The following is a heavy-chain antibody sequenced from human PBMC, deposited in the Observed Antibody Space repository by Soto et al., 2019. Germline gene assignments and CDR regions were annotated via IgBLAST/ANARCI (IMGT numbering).Heavy chain of an antibody. CDR1: GYSFTSYW. J-gene: IGHJ3*02. V-gene: IGHV5-10-1*01. D-gene: IGHD3-22*01. CDR3: ARAYYYDSTWTAFDI. Sequence: GESLKISCKGSGYSFTSYWISWVRQMPGKGLERMGRIDPSDSYTNYSPSFQGHVTISADKSISTAYLQWSSLKASDTAMYYCARAYYYDSTWTAFDIWGQGTMVTVSS. CDR2: IDPSDSYT.